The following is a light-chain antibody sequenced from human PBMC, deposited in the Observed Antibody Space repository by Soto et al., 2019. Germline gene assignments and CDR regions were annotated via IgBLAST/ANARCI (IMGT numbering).Light chain of an antibody. CDR3: QQFGGSYS. CDR1: QTVSTSS. CDR2: GAS. Sequence: EIVLTQSPGTLSLSPGERATLSCTASQTVSTSSLAWYQQKPGQAPRLLIYGASKRATGTPDRFSGSGSGTDFTLTISGLEPEDFVVYYGQQFGGSYSFGQGTKLENK. J-gene: IGKJ2*03. V-gene: IGKV3-20*01.